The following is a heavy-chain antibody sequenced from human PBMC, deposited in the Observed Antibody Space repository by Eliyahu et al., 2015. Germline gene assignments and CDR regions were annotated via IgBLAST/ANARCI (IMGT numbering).Heavy chain of an antibody. J-gene: IGHJ5*02. Sequence: QVQLVQSGAEVKKPGSSVXXSCKAXGGXFXSYAXXWVRQAPGQGXEWMGGIIPIFGTAXYAQKFQGRVTITADESTSTAYMELSSLRSEDTAVYYCARSFVDTAMVEETTVVGGWFDPWGQGTLVTVSS. V-gene: IGHV1-69*01. CDR3: ARSFVDTAMVEETTVVGGWFDP. CDR2: IIPIFGTA. D-gene: IGHD5-18*01. CDR1: GGXFXSYA.